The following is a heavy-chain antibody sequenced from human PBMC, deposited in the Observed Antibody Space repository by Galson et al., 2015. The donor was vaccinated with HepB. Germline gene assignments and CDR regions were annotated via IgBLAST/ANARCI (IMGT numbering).Heavy chain of an antibody. V-gene: IGHV4-39*01. CDR2: LLYGEGT. D-gene: IGHD2-15*01. CDR3: ARLRGYCNGGRCVNWLDP. J-gene: IGHJ5*02. Sequence: ETLSLTCSVSGGSISSGSYDWGWIRQPPGKGLEWIGSLLYGEGTYYKPSLKSRVTISVDTSKNQVSLRLNSVTAADTAVYYCARLRGYCNGGRCVNWLDPWGQGTLVTVSS. CDR1: GGSISSGSYD.